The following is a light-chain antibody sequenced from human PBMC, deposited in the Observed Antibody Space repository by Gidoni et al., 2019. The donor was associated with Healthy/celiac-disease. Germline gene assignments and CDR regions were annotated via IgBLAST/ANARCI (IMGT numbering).Light chain of an antibody. CDR3: QQYNNWPYS. V-gene: IGKV3-15*01. CDR1: QSVSSN. J-gene: IGKJ2*03. Sequence: EIVMTQSPATLAVSPGERATLDCRASQSVSSNLAWYQQKPGQAPGLRIYGASTRATGIPARFSGSGSGTEFTLTISSLQSEDFAVYYCQQYNNWPYSFGQGTKLEIK. CDR2: GAS.